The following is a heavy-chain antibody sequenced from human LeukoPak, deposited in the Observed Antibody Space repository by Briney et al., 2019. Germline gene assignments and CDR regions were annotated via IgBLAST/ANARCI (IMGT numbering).Heavy chain of an antibody. V-gene: IGHV3-30*01. Sequence: GGSLRLSCAASGFTFSNYAIHWVRQAPGKGLEWVAVISSDGSNKFFAESVKGRFSISRDNSWNTLDLQMNNLRAEDTAVYYCARVAPGGVPINYYMDVWGKGTTVTVSS. J-gene: IGHJ6*03. CDR3: ARVAPGGVPINYYMDV. CDR2: ISSDGSNK. D-gene: IGHD5-24*01. CDR1: GFTFSNYA.